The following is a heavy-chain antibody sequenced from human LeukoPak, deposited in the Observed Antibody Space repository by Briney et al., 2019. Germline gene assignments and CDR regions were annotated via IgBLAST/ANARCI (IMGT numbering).Heavy chain of an antibody. CDR2: IKQDGSEK. CDR3: AREQFLNSPRSRAHFDY. Sequence: PGGSLRLSCAASGFTFSSYWMSWVRQAPGKGLEWVANIKQDGSEKYYVDSVKGRFTISRDNAKISLYLQMNSLRAEDTAVYYCAREQFLNSPRSRAHFDYWGQGTLVTVSS. CDR1: GFTFSSYW. J-gene: IGHJ4*02. D-gene: IGHD4-23*01. V-gene: IGHV3-7*01.